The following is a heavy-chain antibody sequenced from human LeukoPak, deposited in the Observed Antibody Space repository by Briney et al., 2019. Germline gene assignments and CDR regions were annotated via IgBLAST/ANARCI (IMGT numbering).Heavy chain of an antibody. V-gene: IGHV4-59*12. CDR3: ARDFPAIDFWSGYYPNYYYYGMDV. D-gene: IGHD3-3*01. CDR1: GGSISNYY. J-gene: IGHJ6*02. Sequence: SETLSLTCTVSGGSISNYYWSWIRRPPGKGLEWIGFIYYTGNTNYNPSFKSRVTISADTSKNQFSLKLTSVTAADTAVYYCARDFPAIDFWSGYYPNYYYYGMDVWGQGTTVTVSS. CDR2: IYYTGNT.